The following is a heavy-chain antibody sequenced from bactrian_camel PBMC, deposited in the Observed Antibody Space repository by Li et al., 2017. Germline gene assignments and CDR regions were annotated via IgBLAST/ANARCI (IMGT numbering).Heavy chain of an antibody. V-gene: IGHV3-3*01. CDR1: EEEYTTC. Sequence: HVQLVESGGGSVQAGGSPKLSCVASEEEYTTCIGWFRQAPGKEREGVATIYATVGTQKYADSVKGRFTISQDKAKSTVYLQMDSLNPNDTAMYYCAADKTAGCYGPAHEFQYWGQGTQVTVS. CDR2: IYATVGTQ. J-gene: IGHJ4*01. CDR3: AADKTAGCYGPAHEFQY. D-gene: IGHD5*01.